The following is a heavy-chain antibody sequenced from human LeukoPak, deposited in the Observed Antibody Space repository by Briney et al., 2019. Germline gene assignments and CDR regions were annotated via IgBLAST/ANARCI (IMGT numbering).Heavy chain of an antibody. J-gene: IGHJ3*02. V-gene: IGHV3-9*01. CDR1: GFTFDDYG. CDR2: ISWNSGNI. D-gene: IGHD3-3*01. Sequence: GGSLRLSCAASGFTFDDYGMHGVRQAPGKGLEWVSGISWNSGNIDYADSVKGRFTISRDNAKNSLHLQMNSLRAEDTALYYCAKALWSGYYTGAFDIWGQGTMVTVSS. CDR3: AKALWSGYYTGAFDI.